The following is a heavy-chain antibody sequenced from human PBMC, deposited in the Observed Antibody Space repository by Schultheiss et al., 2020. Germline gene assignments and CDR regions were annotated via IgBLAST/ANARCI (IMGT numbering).Heavy chain of an antibody. D-gene: IGHD5-24*01. Sequence: GGSLRLSCAASGFIFSGYAMSWVRQAPGKGLEWVSSISSSSSYIYYADSVKGRFTISRDNAKNSLYLQMNSLRAEDTAVYYCARGLDGYNDYWGQGTLVNVSS. J-gene: IGHJ4*02. V-gene: IGHV3-21*01. CDR2: ISSSSSYI. CDR3: ARGLDGYNDY. CDR1: GFIFSGYA.